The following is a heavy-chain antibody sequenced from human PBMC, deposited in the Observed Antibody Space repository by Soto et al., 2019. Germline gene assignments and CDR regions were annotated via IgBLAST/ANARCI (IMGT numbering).Heavy chain of an antibody. V-gene: IGHV4-34*01. CDR1: GGSFSGYY. J-gene: IGHJ5*02. CDR2: INHSGST. D-gene: IGHD1-1*01. CDR3: TRGTGRLRVEYNWFDP. Sequence: SETLSLTCAVYGGSFSGYYWSWIRQPPGKGLEWIGEINHSGSTNYNPSLKSRVTISVDTSKNQFSLKLSSVTAADTAVYYCTRGTGRLRVEYNWFDPWGQGTLVTVSS.